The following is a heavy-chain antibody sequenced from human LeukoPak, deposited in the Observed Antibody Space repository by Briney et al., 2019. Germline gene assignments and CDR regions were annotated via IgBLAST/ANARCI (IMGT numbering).Heavy chain of an antibody. D-gene: IGHD6-13*01. V-gene: IGHV1-58*01. Sequence: ASVKVSCKASGFTFTSRSAVQWVRQARGQPLEWIGWIVVDSDNTNYAENFQERVTITRDMSASTSYMELSSLRSEDTAVYFCAAPYTSSWFDLWGQGTLVTVSS. J-gene: IGHJ5*02. CDR2: IVVDSDNT. CDR1: GFTFTSRSA. CDR3: AAPYTSSWFDL.